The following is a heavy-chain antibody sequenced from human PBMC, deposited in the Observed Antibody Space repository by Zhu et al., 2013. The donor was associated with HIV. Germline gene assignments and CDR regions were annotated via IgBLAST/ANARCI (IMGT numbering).Heavy chain of an antibody. J-gene: IGHJ4*02. CDR2: IYYSGST. CDR1: GGSISSGGYY. D-gene: IGHD2-15*01. V-gene: IGHV4-31*03. Sequence: QVQLQESGPGLVKPSQTLSLTCTVSGGSISSGGYYWSWIRQHPGQGLEWIGYIYYSGSTNYNPSLKSRVTISVDTSKNQFSLKLSSVTAADTAVYYCARNERTPGYCSGGSCFSWGQGTLVTVSS. CDR3: ARNERTPGYCSGGSCFS.